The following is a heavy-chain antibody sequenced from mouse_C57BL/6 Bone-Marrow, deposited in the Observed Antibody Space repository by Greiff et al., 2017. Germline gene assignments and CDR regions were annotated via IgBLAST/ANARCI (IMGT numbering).Heavy chain of an antibody. CDR3: TTFYYGSSYWYFDV. D-gene: IGHD1-1*01. J-gene: IGHJ1*03. Sequence: EVQLQQSGAELVRPGDSVKLSCTASGFNIKDYYMHWVKQRPEQGLEWIGRIDPEEGDTEYAPKFQGKATMTADTSSNTAYLQLSSLTSEDTAVYYCTTFYYGSSYWYFDVWGTGTTVTVSS. V-gene: IGHV14-1*01. CDR2: IDPEEGDT. CDR1: GFNIKDYY.